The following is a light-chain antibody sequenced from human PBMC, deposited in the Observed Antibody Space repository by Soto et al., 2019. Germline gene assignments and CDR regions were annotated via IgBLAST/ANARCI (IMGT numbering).Light chain of an antibody. J-gene: IGKJ1*01. CDR3: QNYNGAPWT. Sequence: DIQMTQSPSSLSASVGDRVTITCRASQGISTYLVWYQQKPGTVPKLLIFAASTLKSGVPSRFSGSGSGTDFTLTISSLQPEDVANYYCQNYNGAPWTFGQGTKVEIK. CDR1: QGISTY. CDR2: AAS. V-gene: IGKV1-27*01.